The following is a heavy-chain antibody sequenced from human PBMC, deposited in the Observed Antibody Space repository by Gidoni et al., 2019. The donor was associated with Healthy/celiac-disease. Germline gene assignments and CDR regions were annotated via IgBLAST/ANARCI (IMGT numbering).Heavy chain of an antibody. Sequence: QVQLVQSGAEVKKPGSSVKVSCKASGGTFSSYAISWVRQAPGQGLEWMGGIIPIFGTANYAQKFQGRVTITADESTSTAYMELSSLRSEDTAVYYCARDKCSGGSCYLWYFDLWGRGTLVTVSS. D-gene: IGHD2-15*01. CDR3: ARDKCSGGSCYLWYFDL. CDR2: IIPIFGTA. J-gene: IGHJ2*01. CDR1: GGTFSSYA. V-gene: IGHV1-69*01.